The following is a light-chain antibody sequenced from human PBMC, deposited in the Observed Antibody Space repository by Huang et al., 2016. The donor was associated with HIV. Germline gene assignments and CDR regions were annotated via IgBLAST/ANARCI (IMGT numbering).Light chain of an antibody. Sequence: DIQMTQSPSSVSAYVGERVTITCRASQDISSYVAWYQQKPGKAPKLLIYATSTLQSGVPSRFSGSSSGTEFTLTISSLQPEDFATYYCQQTDRFSITFGQGTRLEIK. CDR3: QQTDRFSIT. CDR1: QDISSY. V-gene: IGKV1-12*01. J-gene: IGKJ5*01. CDR2: ATS.